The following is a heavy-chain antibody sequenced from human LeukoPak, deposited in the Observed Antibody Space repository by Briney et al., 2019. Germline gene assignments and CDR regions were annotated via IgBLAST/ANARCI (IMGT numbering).Heavy chain of an antibody. V-gene: IGHV3-23*01. D-gene: IGHD5-24*01. CDR1: GFTFSTYV. CDR3: AKGRGWLQFFDY. J-gene: IGHJ4*02. CDR2: ISGSGGST. Sequence: GGSLRLSCAASGFTFSTYVMNWVRQAPGKGLEWVSTISGSGGSTFYADSVKGRFTISRDNPKNTLYLQMNSLRAEDTAVYYCAKGRGWLQFFDYWGQGTLVTVSS.